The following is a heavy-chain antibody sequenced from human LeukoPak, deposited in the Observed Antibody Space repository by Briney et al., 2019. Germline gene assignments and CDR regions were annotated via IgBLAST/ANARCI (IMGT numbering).Heavy chain of an antibody. CDR1: GGSISSYY. Sequence: SETLSLTCAVSGGSISSYYWSWIRQPPGKGLEWIGYIYYSGSTNYNPSLKSRVTISVDTSKNQFSLKLSSVTAADTAVYYCARAARIAVAGFFDYWGQGTLVTVSS. V-gene: IGHV4-59*01. CDR2: IYYSGST. D-gene: IGHD6-19*01. J-gene: IGHJ4*02. CDR3: ARAARIAVAGFFDY.